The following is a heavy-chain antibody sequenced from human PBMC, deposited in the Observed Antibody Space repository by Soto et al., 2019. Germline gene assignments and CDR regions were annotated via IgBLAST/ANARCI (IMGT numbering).Heavy chain of an antibody. CDR3: ARDHTEYCSGGSCYPRANWFDP. D-gene: IGHD2-15*01. Sequence: ASVKVSCKASGYTFTSYAMHWVRQAPGQRLEWMGWINAGNGNTKYSQKFQGRVTITRDTSASTAYMELSSLRSEDTAVYYCARDHTEYCSGGSCYPRANWFDPWGQGTLVTVS. CDR2: INAGNGNT. CDR1: GYTFTSYA. J-gene: IGHJ5*02. V-gene: IGHV1-3*01.